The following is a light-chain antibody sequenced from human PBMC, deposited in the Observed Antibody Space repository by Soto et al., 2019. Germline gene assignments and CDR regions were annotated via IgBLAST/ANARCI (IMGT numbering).Light chain of an antibody. Sequence: EIVLTHSPCTLSFSPGERATLSCRASQSVSSNYLAWYQQKPGQAPRLLIYGASNRATGIPDRFSGSGSGTDFTLTITRLEPEDFAVYYCQQRSNWPPTFGQGTKVDIK. J-gene: IGKJ1*01. CDR3: QQRSNWPPT. CDR1: QSVSSNY. CDR2: GAS. V-gene: IGKV3D-20*02.